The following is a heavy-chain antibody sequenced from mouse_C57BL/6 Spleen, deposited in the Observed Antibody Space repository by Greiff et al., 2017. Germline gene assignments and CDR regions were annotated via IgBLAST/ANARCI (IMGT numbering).Heavy chain of an antibody. CDR2: ISYDGSN. Sequence: EVKLVDSGPGLVKPSQSLSLTCSVTGYSITSGYYWNWIRQFPGNKLEWMGYISYDGSNNYNPSLKNRISITRDTSKNQFFLKLNSVTTEDTATYYCARGAQALDYWGQGTTLTVSS. CDR3: ARGAQALDY. V-gene: IGHV3-6*01. D-gene: IGHD1-3*01. CDR1: GYSITSGYY. J-gene: IGHJ2*01.